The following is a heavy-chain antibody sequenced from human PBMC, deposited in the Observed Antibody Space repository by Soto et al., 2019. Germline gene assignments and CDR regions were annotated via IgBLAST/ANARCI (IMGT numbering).Heavy chain of an antibody. V-gene: IGHV4-39*01. CDR2: IYYSGST. Sequence: SETLSLTCTVSGGSISSSSYYWGWIRKHPGKGQEWIGRIYYSGSTYYNPSLKSRVTISVDTSKNQFSLKLSSVTAADTAVYYCARRRTYYDILTGYYNSPYFDYWGQGTLVTVSS. CDR1: GGSISSSSYY. CDR3: ARRRTYYDILTGYYNSPYFDY. D-gene: IGHD3-9*01. J-gene: IGHJ4*02.